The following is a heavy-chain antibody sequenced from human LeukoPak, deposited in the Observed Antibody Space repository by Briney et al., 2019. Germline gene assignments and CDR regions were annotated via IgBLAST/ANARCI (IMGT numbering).Heavy chain of an antibody. CDR3: ASGPPFLKYFEY. Sequence: GGSLRLSCAASGFTFSTYVMNWFRQAPGKGLEWVSTISGGGEYIFYADSVKGRFTISRDDSNNAVYLQMHSLRAEDTALYYCASGPPFLKYFEYWGQGTLVTVSS. CDR1: GFTFSTYV. J-gene: IGHJ4*02. CDR2: ISGGGEYI. V-gene: IGHV3-23*01. D-gene: IGHD3-3*01.